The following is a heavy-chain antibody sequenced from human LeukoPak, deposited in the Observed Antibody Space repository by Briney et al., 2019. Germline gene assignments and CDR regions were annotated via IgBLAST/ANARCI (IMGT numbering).Heavy chain of an antibody. J-gene: IGHJ3*02. CDR2: ISAYNDNT. D-gene: IGHD3-22*01. CDR3: ARESSTYYYDSSGYYSTGAFDI. V-gene: IGHV1-18*01. Sequence: ASVKVSCKASGYTFTSYGISWVRQAPGQGLEWMGWISAYNDNTNYAQKLQGRVTMTTDTSTSTAYMELRSLRSDDTAVYYCARESSTYYYDSSGYYSTGAFDIWGQGTMVTVSS. CDR1: GYTFTSYG.